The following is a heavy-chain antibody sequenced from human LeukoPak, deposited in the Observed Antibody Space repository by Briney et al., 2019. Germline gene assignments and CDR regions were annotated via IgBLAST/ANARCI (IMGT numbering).Heavy chain of an antibody. Sequence: SETLSLTCAVSGGSISSGGYSWSWIRQPPGKGLEWIGYIYHSGSTYYNPSLKSRVTISVDRSKSQFSLKLSSVTAADTAVYYCARGVPAMVDAFDIWGQGTMVTVSS. V-gene: IGHV4-30-2*01. CDR3: ARGVPAMVDAFDI. J-gene: IGHJ3*02. D-gene: IGHD5-18*01. CDR2: IYHSGST. CDR1: GGSISSGGYS.